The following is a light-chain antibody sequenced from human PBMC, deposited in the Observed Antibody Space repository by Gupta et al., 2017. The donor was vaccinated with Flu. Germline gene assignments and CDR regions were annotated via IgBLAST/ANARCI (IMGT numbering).Light chain of an antibody. CDR3: KQGYHGPIT. Sequence: DVVMTQSPLSLPVTLGQPASISCRSSQSLVYNDGNTYLSWFQQRPGQSPRRLIYKVSNRDSGVPDRFSGSGSGTDFTLEISRVEAEDVGLYYCKQGYHGPITFGQGTRLEIK. J-gene: IGKJ5*01. V-gene: IGKV2-30*01. CDR2: KVS. CDR1: QSLVYNDGNTY.